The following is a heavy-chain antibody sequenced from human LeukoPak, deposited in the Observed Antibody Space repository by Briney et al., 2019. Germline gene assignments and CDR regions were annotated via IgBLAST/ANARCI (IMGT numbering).Heavy chain of an antibody. CDR2: ISASAGNI. Sequence: GGSLRLSCAASGFTVSSNYTSWVRQVPGKGLEWVSTISASAGNIYYADSVKGRFTISGDNSKNTLFLQMNSLRAEDTAIYYCAKRPAAVRGVIPYVDYWGQGTLVTVSS. CDR1: GFTVSSNY. J-gene: IGHJ4*02. CDR3: AKRPAAVRGVIPYVDY. V-gene: IGHV3-23*01. D-gene: IGHD3-10*02.